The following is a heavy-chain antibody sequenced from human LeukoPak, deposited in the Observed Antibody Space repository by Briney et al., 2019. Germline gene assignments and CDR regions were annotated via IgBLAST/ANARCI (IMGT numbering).Heavy chain of an antibody. CDR1: GGSISSHY. D-gene: IGHD3-9*01. CDR3: ARIYYDILTGYYTYFDY. Sequence: SETLSLTCTVSGGSISSHYWSWIRQPPGKGLGWIGYIYYSGSTNYNPSLKSRVTISVDTSKNQFSLKLSSVTAADTAVYYCARIYYDILTGYYTYFDYWGQGTLVTVSS. J-gene: IGHJ4*02. CDR2: IYYSGST. V-gene: IGHV4-59*11.